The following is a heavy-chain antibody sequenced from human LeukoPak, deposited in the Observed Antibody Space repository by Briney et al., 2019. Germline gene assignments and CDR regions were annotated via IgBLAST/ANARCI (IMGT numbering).Heavy chain of an antibody. CDR3: AKKSGGSYQRDFDY. CDR1: GFTFSSYA. CDR2: ISGSGGST. D-gene: IGHD1-26*01. V-gene: IGHV3-23*01. J-gene: IGHJ4*02. Sequence: GGSLRLSCAASGFTFSSYAMSWVRQAPGKGLEWVSAISGSGGSTYYADSVKGRFTISRDNSENTLYLQMNSLRAEDTAVYYCAKKSGGSYQRDFDYWGQGTLVTVSS.